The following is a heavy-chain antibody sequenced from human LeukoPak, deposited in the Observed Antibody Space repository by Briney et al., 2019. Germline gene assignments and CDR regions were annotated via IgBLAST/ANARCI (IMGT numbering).Heavy chain of an antibody. D-gene: IGHD3-10*01. CDR1: GGTFSSYA. CDR3: ARVPLANYYGSGLYNWFDP. V-gene: IGHV1-69*13. J-gene: IGHJ5*02. CDR2: IIPIFGTA. Sequence: GASVKVSCKASGGTFSSYAISWVRQAPGQGLAWMGGIIPIFGTANYAQKFQGRVTITADESASTAYMELSSLRSEDTAVYYCARVPLANYYGSGLYNWFDPWGQGTLVTVSS.